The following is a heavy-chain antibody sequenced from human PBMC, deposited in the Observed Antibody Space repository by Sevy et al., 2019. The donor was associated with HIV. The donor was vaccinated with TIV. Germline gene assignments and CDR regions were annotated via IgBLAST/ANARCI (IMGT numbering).Heavy chain of an antibody. CDR2: ISYDGSNK. Sequence: GESLKISCAASGFTFSSYAMHWVRQAPGKGLEWVAVISYDGSNKYYADSVKGRFTISRDNSKNTLYLQMNSLRAEDTAVYYCARDRYCSGGSCYSYYFDYWGQGTLVTVSS. D-gene: IGHD2-15*01. J-gene: IGHJ4*02. CDR3: ARDRYCSGGSCYSYYFDY. CDR1: GFTFSSYA. V-gene: IGHV3-30*04.